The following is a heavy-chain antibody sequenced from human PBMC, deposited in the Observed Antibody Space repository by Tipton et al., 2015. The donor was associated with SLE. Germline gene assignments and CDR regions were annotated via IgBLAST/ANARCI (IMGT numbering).Heavy chain of an antibody. V-gene: IGHV3-30-3*01. J-gene: IGHJ4*02. CDR3: AGAGH. D-gene: IGHD4/OR15-4a*01. CDR1: GFTFSDFA. CDR2: ISSDGTKT. Sequence: SLRLSCAASGFTFSDFAMHWVRQAPGKGLEWVALISSDGTKTFCADPVKGRFSISRDNSNNTLYLQMRSLRTEDTALYYCAGAGHWGQGTLVTVSS.